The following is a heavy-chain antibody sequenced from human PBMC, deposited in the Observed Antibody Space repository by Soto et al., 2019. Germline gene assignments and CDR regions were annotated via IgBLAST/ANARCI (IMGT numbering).Heavy chain of an antibody. CDR3: AKGRYRIGWYDPYFDY. CDR1: GFTFNSSA. Sequence: EVQLLEAGGGLVQPGGSLRLSCAASGFTFNSSAMSWVRQDPGKGLEWVSTTSGGAGSTYYADSVKGRFTISRDNSKNTLSLQMNSRRDDDTALYYCAKGRYRIGWYDPYFDYWGQRPLVTVSS. J-gene: IGHJ4*02. CDR2: TSGGAGST. V-gene: IGHV3-23*01. D-gene: IGHD6-19*01.